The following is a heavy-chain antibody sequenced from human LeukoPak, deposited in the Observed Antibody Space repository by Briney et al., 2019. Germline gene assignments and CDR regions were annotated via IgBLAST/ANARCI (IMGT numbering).Heavy chain of an antibody. CDR3: AGEAYDYGDPGIDY. J-gene: IGHJ4*02. D-gene: IGHD4-17*01. V-gene: IGHV3-7*01. CDR1: GFTFSSYW. Sequence: GGSLRLSCAASGFTFSSYWMSWVRQAPGKGLEWVANIKQDGSEKYYVDSVKGRFTISRDNAKNSLYLQMNSLRAEDTAVYYCAGEAYDYGDPGIDYWGQGTLVTVSS. CDR2: IKQDGSEK.